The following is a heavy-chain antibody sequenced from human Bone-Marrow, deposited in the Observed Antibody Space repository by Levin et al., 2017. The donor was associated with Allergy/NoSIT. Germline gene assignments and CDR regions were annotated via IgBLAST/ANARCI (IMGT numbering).Heavy chain of an antibody. CDR2: ISFHGSNK. D-gene: IGHD3-10*01. CDR3: ARVRDWNGGINLVRGGMDV. J-gene: IGHJ6*04. V-gene: IGHV3-30-3*01. Sequence: GGSLRLSCAASGFTFNSYAMHWVRQAPGKGLEWVSTISFHGSNKYYADSVTGRFTISRDNSKNTLYLQMNSLTVEDTAVYYCARVRDWNGGINLVRGGMDVWGKGTTVSVSS. CDR1: GFTFNSYA.